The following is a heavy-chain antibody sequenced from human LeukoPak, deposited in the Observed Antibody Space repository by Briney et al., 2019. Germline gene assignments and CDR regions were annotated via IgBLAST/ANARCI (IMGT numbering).Heavy chain of an antibody. CDR3: ASGRDGYNWVGY. V-gene: IGHV3-23*01. Sequence: PGGSLRLSCAAPGFTFSSYAMSWVRQAPGKGLEWVSTIGGNGGSTYYADSVKGRFTISRDNAKNTLYLQMNSLRAEDTAVYYCASGRDGYNWVGYWGQGTLVTVSS. D-gene: IGHD5-24*01. CDR2: IGGNGGST. J-gene: IGHJ4*02. CDR1: GFTFSSYA.